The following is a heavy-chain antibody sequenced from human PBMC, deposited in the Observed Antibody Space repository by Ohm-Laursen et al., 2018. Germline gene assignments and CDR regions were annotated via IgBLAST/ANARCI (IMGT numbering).Heavy chain of an antibody. CDR2: IKQDGTEK. D-gene: IGHD1-26*01. V-gene: IGHV3-7*03. J-gene: IGHJ4*02. CDR1: GFTFTNYW. CDR3: AKVRVGATLGSLSFFDY. Sequence: SLRLSCAASGFTFTNYWLSWVRQAPGKGLEWVANIKQDGTEKNYVDSVKGRFTISRDNAKNSLYLQMNSLRAEDTAVYYCAKVRVGATLGSLSFFDYWGQGTLVTVSS.